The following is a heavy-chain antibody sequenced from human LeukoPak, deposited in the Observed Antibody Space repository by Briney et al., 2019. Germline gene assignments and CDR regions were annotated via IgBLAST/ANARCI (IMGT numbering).Heavy chain of an antibody. CDR1: GGSISSSGYY. CDR3: ARVWFGELARWFDP. J-gene: IGHJ5*02. D-gene: IGHD3-10*01. CDR2: IYYSGIT. Sequence: PSETLSLTCTVSGGSISSSGYYWGWIRQSPGEGLEWIGNIYYSGITYYNPSLKSRVTISVDTSKNQFSLKLSSVTAADTAVYYCARVWFGELARWFDPWGQGTLVTVSS. V-gene: IGHV4-39*01.